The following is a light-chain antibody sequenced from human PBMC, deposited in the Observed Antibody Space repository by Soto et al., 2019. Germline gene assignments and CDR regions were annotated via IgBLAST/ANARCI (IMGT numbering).Light chain of an antibody. J-gene: IGKJ3*01. CDR3: QHPSNWPPFT. CDR2: DAS. Sequence: EIVLTQSPATLSLSPGDRATLSCRASQSVSSYLAWYHQIPGQAPRLLIYDASNRATGIPARFSGSGSGTDFTVTIISLEPEAFVDYYCQHPSNWPPFTFGPGTKVHIQ. CDR1: QSVSSY. V-gene: IGKV3-11*01.